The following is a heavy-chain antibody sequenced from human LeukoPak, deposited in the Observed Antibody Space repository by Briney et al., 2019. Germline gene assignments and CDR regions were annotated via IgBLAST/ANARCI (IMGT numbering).Heavy chain of an antibody. CDR1: GGSISSSSYY. V-gene: IGHV4-39*07. J-gene: IGHJ6*03. D-gene: IGHD2-2*01. Sequence: SETLSLTCTVSGGSISSSSYYWGWIRQPPGKGLEWIGSIYYSGSTYYNPSLKSRVTISVDTSKNQFSLKLSSVTAADTAVYYCARGGGTVVVPAAILDYYMDVWGKGTTVTISS. CDR2: IYYSGST. CDR3: ARGGGTVVVPAAILDYYMDV.